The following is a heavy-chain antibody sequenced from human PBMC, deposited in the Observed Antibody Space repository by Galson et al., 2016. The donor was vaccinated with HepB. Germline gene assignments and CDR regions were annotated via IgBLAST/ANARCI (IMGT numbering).Heavy chain of an antibody. D-gene: IGHD3/OR15-3a*01. V-gene: IGHV2-5*02. CDR2: IYWDDED. CDR3: AHRGRTRYFDT. CDR1: GISVSTFEVG. J-gene: IGHJ4*02. Sequence: PALVKPTQTLTLTCSVSGISVSTFEVGVGWIRQSPGKAPEWLAIIYWDDEDRYSPSLKSRLTITRDTSKNQVVLTMINMDPEDTATYYCAHRGRTRYFDTWGRGTLVTFSS.